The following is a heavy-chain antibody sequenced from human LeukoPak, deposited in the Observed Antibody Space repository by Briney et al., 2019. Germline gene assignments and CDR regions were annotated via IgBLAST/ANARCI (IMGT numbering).Heavy chain of an antibody. D-gene: IGHD1-26*01. Sequence: KSSETLSLTCTVSGGSISSGGYYWSWIRQHPGKGLEWIGYIYYSGSTYYNPSLKSRVTISVDTSKNQFSLKLSSVTAADTAVYYCARDRWELPDWYFDLWGRGTLVTVSS. CDR1: GGSISSGGYY. J-gene: IGHJ2*01. CDR3: ARDRWELPDWYFDL. CDR2: IYYSGST. V-gene: IGHV4-31*03.